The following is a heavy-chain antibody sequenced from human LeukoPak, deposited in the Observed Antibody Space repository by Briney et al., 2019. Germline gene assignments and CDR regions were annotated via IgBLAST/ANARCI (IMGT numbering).Heavy chain of an antibody. J-gene: IGHJ5*02. Sequence: GGSLGLSCAASGFTFSSYAMSWVRQAPGKGLEWVSAISGSGGSTYYADSVKGRFTISRDNSKNTLYLQMNSLRAEDTAVYYCAKVGYCSSTSCYQSAWFDPWGQGTLVTVSS. CDR2: ISGSGGST. D-gene: IGHD2-2*03. CDR3: AKVGYCSSTSCYQSAWFDP. CDR1: GFTFSSYA. V-gene: IGHV3-23*01.